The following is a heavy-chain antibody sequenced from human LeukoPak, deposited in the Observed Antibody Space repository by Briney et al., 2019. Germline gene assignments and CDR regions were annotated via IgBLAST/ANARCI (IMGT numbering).Heavy chain of an antibody. Sequence: ASVKLSCKASGGTFSSYVINWVRQAPGQGLEWMGWMNPNSGNTGYAQKFQGRVIITRNTSISTAYMELSSLRSEDTAVYYCARVATVAGVDAFDIWGQGTMVTVSS. J-gene: IGHJ3*02. CDR3: ARVATVAGVDAFDI. CDR1: GGTFSSYV. D-gene: IGHD4-23*01. V-gene: IGHV1-8*03. CDR2: MNPNSGNT.